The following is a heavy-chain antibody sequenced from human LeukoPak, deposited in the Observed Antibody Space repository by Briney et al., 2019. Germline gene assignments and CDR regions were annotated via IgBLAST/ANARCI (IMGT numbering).Heavy chain of an antibody. V-gene: IGHV3-7*01. Sequence: PGGSLRLSCAASGFTFSSYSMNWVRQAPGKGLEWVANIKQDGGEKYYVGSVKGRFTVSRDNAKNSLYLQMNSLRAEDTAVYYCAREWNYYGSGIMDVWGKGTTVTVSS. J-gene: IGHJ6*04. CDR1: GFTFSSYS. CDR3: AREWNYYGSGIMDV. D-gene: IGHD3-10*01. CDR2: IKQDGGEK.